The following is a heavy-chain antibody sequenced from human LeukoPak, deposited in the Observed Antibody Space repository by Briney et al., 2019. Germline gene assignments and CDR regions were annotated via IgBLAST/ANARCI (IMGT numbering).Heavy chain of an antibody. J-gene: IGHJ4*02. D-gene: IGHD3-10*01. CDR3: VLGGSGPFDY. Sequence: SVKVSCRASGGTFSSYAISWVRQAPGQGLEWMGRIIPIFGTANYAQKFQGRVTITTDESTSTAYMELSSLRSEDTAVYYCVLGGSGPFDYWGQGTLVTVSS. CDR2: IIPIFGTA. CDR1: GGTFSSYA. V-gene: IGHV1-69*05.